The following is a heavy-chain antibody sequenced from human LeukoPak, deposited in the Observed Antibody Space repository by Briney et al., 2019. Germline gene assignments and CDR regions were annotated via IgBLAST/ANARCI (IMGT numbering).Heavy chain of an antibody. V-gene: IGHV3-30*02. J-gene: IGHJ1*01. CDR2: IRYDGSNK. Sequence: GGSLRLSCAASEFTFSSYGMHWVRQAPGKGLELVAFIRYDGSNKYYADSVKGRFTISRDNSKNTLYLQMNSLRAADTAVYYCAREGAVEMATITKYFQHWGQGTLVTVSS. CDR1: EFTFSSYG. D-gene: IGHD5-24*01. CDR3: AREGAVEMATITKYFQH.